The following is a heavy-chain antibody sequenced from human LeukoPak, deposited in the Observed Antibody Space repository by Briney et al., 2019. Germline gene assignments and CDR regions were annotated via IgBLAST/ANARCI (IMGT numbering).Heavy chain of an antibody. CDR1: GFTFSDHY. V-gene: IGHV3-72*01. J-gene: IGHJ5*01. CDR3: TRVLGGGILWFDY. CDR2: CKNKANSYTT. Sequence: GGSLRLSCTASGFTFSDHYMDWVRQAPGKGPEWVGRCKNKANSYTTDYAASVKGRFTVSGDDSKKSLYLQMNSLKTEDTAVYYCTRVLGGGILWFDYWGQGALVTVSS. D-gene: IGHD1-26*01.